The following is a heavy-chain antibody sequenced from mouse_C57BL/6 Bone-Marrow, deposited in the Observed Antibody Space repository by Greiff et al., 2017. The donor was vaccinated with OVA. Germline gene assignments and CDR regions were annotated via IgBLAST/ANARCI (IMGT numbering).Heavy chain of an antibody. CDR1: GFSLTSYG. V-gene: IGHV2-9*01. J-gene: IGHJ1*03. D-gene: IGHD2-2*01. Sequence: QVQLKESGPGLVAPSQSLSITCTVSGFSLTSYGVDWVRQPPGQGLEWLGVIWGGGSTNYNSALMSRLSISKDNSKSQVFLKMNSLQTDDTAMYYCAKHGYDGDWYFDVWGTGTTVTVSS. CDR3: AKHGYDGDWYFDV. CDR2: IWGGGST.